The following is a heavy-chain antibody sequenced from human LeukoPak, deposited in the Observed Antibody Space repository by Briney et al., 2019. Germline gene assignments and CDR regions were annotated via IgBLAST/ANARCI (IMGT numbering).Heavy chain of an antibody. V-gene: IGHV4-39*01. Sequence: PSETLSLTCTVSGDFLSSGAYYWGWIRQAPGKGLAWIGSIYYSGSTFYNASFESRVTISVDTSKNQFSLKLSSVTAADTAVYYCASPSIVGATGRRNDAFDIWGQGTMVAVFS. J-gene: IGHJ3*02. D-gene: IGHD1-26*01. CDR3: ASPSIVGATGRRNDAFDI. CDR2: IYYSGST. CDR1: GDFLSSGAYY.